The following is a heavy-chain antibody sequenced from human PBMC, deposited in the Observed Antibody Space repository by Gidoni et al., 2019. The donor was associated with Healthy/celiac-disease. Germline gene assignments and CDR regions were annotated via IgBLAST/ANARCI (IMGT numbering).Heavy chain of an antibody. V-gene: IGHV3-11*05. D-gene: IGHD6-13*01. J-gene: IGHJ4*02. CDR2: ISSSRSYT. CDR3: ASTHSSSWGYFDY. Sequence: QVQLVESGGGLVKPGGSLRLSCAGSVFTFSDYYMSWLRQAPGKGLEWFSYISSSRSYTNYADSVKGRFTISRDNAKNSLYLQMNSLRAEDTAVYYCASTHSSSWGYFDYWGQGTLVTVSS. CDR1: VFTFSDYY.